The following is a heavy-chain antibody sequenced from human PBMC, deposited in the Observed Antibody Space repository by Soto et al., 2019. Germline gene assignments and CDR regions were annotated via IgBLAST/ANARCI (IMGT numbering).Heavy chain of an antibody. CDR3: ARDSPIGSTFSGYDAIDY. D-gene: IGHD5-12*01. CDR2: VIPLLDKT. CDR1: GGTFRNHI. V-gene: IGHV1-69*08. J-gene: IGHJ4*02. Sequence: QVQLVQSGAEVKKPGSSVKVSCKTSGGTFRNHIITWVRQAPGQGLEWMGRVIPLLDKTNYAQKFQGRVTITADKSTSTTYLEMNSLRSEDTAVYYCARDSPIGSTFSGYDAIDYWGQGTLVTVSS.